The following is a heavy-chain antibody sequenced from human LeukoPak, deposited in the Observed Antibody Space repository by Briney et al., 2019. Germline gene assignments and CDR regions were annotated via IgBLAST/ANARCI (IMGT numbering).Heavy chain of an antibody. CDR3: GRDLIGTAASWDC. CDR2: ISSGGST. J-gene: IGHJ4*02. Sequence: PGRSLRLSCAASGFTFSSYGMNWVRQGPGKGLEWVSVISSGGSTYYAYSVTGRFTISRDNSKNTLYLQMSSLRVEDTAVYYCGRDLIGTAASWDCWGQGTLVTVSS. CDR1: GFTFSSYG. V-gene: IGHV3-53*01. D-gene: IGHD6-25*01.